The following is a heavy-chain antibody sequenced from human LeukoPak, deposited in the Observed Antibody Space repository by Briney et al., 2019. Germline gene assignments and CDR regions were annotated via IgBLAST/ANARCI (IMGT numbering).Heavy chain of an antibody. CDR2: INPDSGYT. CDR3: ATGYYYDSSGYYYVFDY. CDR1: GYTFTDYY. J-gene: IGHJ4*02. V-gene: IGHV1-2*02. D-gene: IGHD3-22*01. Sequence: ASVKVSCKTSGYTFTDYYIHWVRQAPGQGLEWMGWINPDSGYTNYAQKFQGRVTMTRDTSINTAYMELSSLRSEDTAVYYCATGYYYDSSGYYYVFDYWGQGTLVTVSS.